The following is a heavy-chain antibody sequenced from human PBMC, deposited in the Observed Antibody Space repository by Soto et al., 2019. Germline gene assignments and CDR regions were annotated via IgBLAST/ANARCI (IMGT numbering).Heavy chain of an antibody. CDR1: GFSLSTSGVG. J-gene: IGHJ6*03. V-gene: IGHV2-5*02. D-gene: IGHD3-10*01. CDR2: IYWDDDK. Sequence: PTLVNPTQTLTLTCTFSGFSLSTSGVGVGWIRQPPGKALEWLALIYWDDDKRYSPSLKSRLTITKDSSKNQVVLTMTNMDPVDTATYYCAHSLSGSGSFLDYYYYMDVWGKGTTVTVS. CDR3: AHSLSGSGSFLDYYYYMDV.